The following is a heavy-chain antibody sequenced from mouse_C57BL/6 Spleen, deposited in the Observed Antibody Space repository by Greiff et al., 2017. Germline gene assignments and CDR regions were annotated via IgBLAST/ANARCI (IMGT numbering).Heavy chain of an antibody. Sequence: VQRVESGPGLVQPSQSLSITCTVSGFSLTSYGVHWVRQSPGKGLEWLGVIWSGGSTDYNAAFISRLSISKDNSKSQVFFKMNSLQADDTAIYYCARGHYYGSRDWYFDVWGTGTTVTVSS. CDR2: IWSGGST. CDR3: ARGHYYGSRDWYFDV. D-gene: IGHD1-1*01. J-gene: IGHJ1*03. CDR1: GFSLTSYG. V-gene: IGHV2-2*01.